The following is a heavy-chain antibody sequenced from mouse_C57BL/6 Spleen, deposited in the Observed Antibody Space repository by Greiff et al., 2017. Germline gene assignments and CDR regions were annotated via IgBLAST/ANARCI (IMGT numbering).Heavy chain of an antibody. D-gene: IGHD1-1*01. J-gene: IGHJ4*01. CDR1: GYTFTDYY. V-gene: IGHV1-19*01. Sequence: EVQLQESGPVLVKPGASVKMSCKASGYTFTDYYMNWVKQSHGKSLEWIGVINPYNGGTSYNQKFKGKATLTVDKSSSTAYMELNSLTSEDSAVYYCARWGYGKDNAMDYWGQGTSVTVSS. CDR2: INPYNGGT. CDR3: ARWGYGKDNAMDY.